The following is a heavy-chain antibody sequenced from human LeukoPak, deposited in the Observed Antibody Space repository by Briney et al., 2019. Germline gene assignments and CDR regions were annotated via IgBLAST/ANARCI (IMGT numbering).Heavy chain of an antibody. CDR3: ARVATWEVVTAILGDYYYMDV. D-gene: IGHD2-21*02. J-gene: IGHJ6*03. CDR1: EFTFSSYA. Sequence: GGSLRLSFAASEFTFSSYAMHWVRQAPGKGLEWLAVISYDGSNKYYADSVKGRFTISRDNSKNTLYLQMNSLRAEDTAAYYCARVATWEVVTAILGDYYYMDVWGKGTTVTVSS. V-gene: IGHV3-30*04. CDR2: ISYDGSNK.